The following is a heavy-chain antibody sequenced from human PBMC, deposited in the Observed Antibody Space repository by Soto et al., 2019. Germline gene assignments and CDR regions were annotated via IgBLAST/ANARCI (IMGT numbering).Heavy chain of an antibody. D-gene: IGHD2-2*01. CDR3: ARGRAQDIVVVPAAMLGGKLMDV. CDR1: GYTFTSYD. J-gene: IGHJ6*03. V-gene: IGHV1-8*01. Sequence: QVQLVQSGAEVKKPGASVKVSCKASGYTFTSYDINWVRQATGQGLEWMGWMNPNSGNTGYAQKFQGRVTMTRNTSISTAYMELSSLRSEDTAVYYCARGRAQDIVVVPAAMLGGKLMDVWGKGTTVTVSS. CDR2: MNPNSGNT.